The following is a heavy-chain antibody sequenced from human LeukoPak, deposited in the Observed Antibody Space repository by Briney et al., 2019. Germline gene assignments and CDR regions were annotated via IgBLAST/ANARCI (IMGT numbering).Heavy chain of an antibody. V-gene: IGHV1-2*02. CDR2: INPNSGGK. D-gene: IGHD6-13*01. CDR3: ARRYSSTWYDAFDI. J-gene: IGHJ3*02. Sequence: GASVKVSCKASGYTFTSYYMHWVRQAPGQGLEWMGWINPNSGGKKYAQKFQGRVTMTRDTSISTAYMELSRLRSDDTAVYYCARRYSSTWYDAFDIWGQGTMVTVSS. CDR1: GYTFTSYY.